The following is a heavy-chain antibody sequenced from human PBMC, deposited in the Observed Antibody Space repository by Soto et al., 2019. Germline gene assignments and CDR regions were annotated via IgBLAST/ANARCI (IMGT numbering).Heavy chain of an antibody. CDR3: ARRETNFGEDAFDI. CDR2: INPSGGST. D-gene: IGHD3-16*01. V-gene: IGHV1-46*01. Sequence: QVQLVQSGAEVKKPGASVKVSCKTSGYIFTSYYIHWVRQAPGQGLEWMGIINPSGGSTTYPQKFQDRVTMTRDTSTSTVYMELSSLKSEDTAMYYCARRETNFGEDAFDIWGQGTMVTVSS. CDR1: GYIFTSYY. J-gene: IGHJ3*02.